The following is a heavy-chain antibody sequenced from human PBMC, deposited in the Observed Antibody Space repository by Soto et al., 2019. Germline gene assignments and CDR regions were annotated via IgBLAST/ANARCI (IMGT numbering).Heavy chain of an antibody. J-gene: IGHJ4*02. V-gene: IGHV3-33*05. CDR1: GFTFSSYG. Sequence: QVQLVESGGGVVQPGRSLRLSCAASGFTFSSYGMHWVRQAPGKGLEWVAVIPYDVSYKHYSDFAKGRFTISRDNSKNTLYLEMNSLRAEDTAVYYCARDDDVAVNGLDYWGQGTLVTVSS. CDR3: ARDDDVAVNGLDY. CDR2: IPYDVSYK.